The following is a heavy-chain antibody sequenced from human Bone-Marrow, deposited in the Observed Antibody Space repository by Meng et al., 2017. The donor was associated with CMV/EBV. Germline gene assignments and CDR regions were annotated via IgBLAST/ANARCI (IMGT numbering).Heavy chain of an antibody. V-gene: IGHV4-59*01. CDR2: IYYSGST. J-gene: IGHJ5*02. CDR1: GGSISSYY. Sequence: SETPSLTCSVSGGSISSYYWSWIRQPPGKGLEWIGYIYYSGSTNYNPSLKSRVTISVDTSKNQFSLKLSSVPAADTAVYYCARSGYSSSWYGLWGQGKLVTVSS. D-gene: IGHD6-13*01. CDR3: ARSGYSSSWYGL.